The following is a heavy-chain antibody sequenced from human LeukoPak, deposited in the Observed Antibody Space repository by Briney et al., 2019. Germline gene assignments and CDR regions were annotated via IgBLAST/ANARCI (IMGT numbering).Heavy chain of an antibody. Sequence: PSQTLSLTCTVSGGSISSGGYYWSWIRQPPGKGLEWIGYIYHSGSTYYNPSLKSRVTISVDRSKNQFSLKLSSVTAADTAVYYCARDRRIWGNDYWGQGTLVTVSS. CDR1: GGSISSGGYY. J-gene: IGHJ4*02. D-gene: IGHD7-27*01. CDR2: IYHSGST. CDR3: ARDRRIWGNDY. V-gene: IGHV4-30-2*01.